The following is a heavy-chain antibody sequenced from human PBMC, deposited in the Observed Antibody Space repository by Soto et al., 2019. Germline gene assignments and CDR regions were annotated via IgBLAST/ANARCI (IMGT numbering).Heavy chain of an antibody. CDR2: LGAGGDT. V-gene: IGHV3-13*01. D-gene: IGHD3-10*01. CDR3: ARSTMVRGTLDPGISGPLDY. CDR1: GFTVSSYD. Sequence: EVQLVESGGGLVQPGGSLRLACAASGFTVSSYDMHWVRHVTGKGLEWVSTLGAGGDTYFPDSVKGRFTISRENAKNSLYLQMNNLGAGDPAVYYCARSTMVRGTLDPGISGPLDYWGQGTLVAVSS. J-gene: IGHJ4*02.